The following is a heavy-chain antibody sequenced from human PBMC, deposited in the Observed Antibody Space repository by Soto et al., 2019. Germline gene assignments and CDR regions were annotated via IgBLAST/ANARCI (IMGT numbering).Heavy chain of an antibody. Sequence: SETLSLTCAVYGASFSDYYWSWIRQPPGKGLEWIGEINHRGSTNYNPSLKSRVIISVDTSRNQLSLELRSVTAADTAVYYCARRNYFYAIDVWGQGTTVTVSS. CDR3: ARRNYFYAIDV. J-gene: IGHJ6*02. CDR2: INHRGST. CDR1: GASFSDYY. V-gene: IGHV4-34*01.